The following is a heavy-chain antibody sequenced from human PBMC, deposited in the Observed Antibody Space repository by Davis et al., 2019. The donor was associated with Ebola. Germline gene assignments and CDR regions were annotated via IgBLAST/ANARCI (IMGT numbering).Heavy chain of an antibody. J-gene: IGHJ5*02. V-gene: IGHV4-38-2*02. D-gene: IGHD1-26*01. CDR3: ARDRGWLGAENWFDP. CDR2: IYHSGST. Sequence: SETLSLTCTVSGYSISSGYYWGWIRQPPGKGLEWIGSIYHSGSTNYNPSLKSRVTISIDKSKNQFSLKLSSVTAADTAVYYCARDRGWLGAENWFDPWGQGTLVTVSS. CDR1: GYSISSGYY.